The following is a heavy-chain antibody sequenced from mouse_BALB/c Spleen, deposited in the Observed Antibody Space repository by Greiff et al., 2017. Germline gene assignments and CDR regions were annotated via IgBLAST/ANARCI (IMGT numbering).Heavy chain of an antibody. CDR2: IYPYNGGT. Sequence: EVQLQQSGPELVKPGASVKISCKASGYTFTDYNMHWVKQSHGKSLEWIGYIYPYNGGTGYNQKFKSKATLTVDNSSSTAYMELRSLTSEDSAVYYCARGYGSSLYAMDYWGQGTSVTVSS. J-gene: IGHJ4*01. V-gene: IGHV1S29*02. D-gene: IGHD1-1*01. CDR3: ARGYGSSLYAMDY. CDR1: GYTFTDYN.